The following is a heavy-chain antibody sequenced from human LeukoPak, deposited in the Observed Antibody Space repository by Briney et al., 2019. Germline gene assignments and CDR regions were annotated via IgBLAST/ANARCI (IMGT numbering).Heavy chain of an antibody. CDR1: GFTFSSYS. D-gene: IGHD3-22*01. Sequence: PGGSLRLSCAASGFTFSSYSMNWVRQAPGKGLEWVSSISSSSSYIYYADSVKGRFTNSRDNAKNSLYLQMNSLRAEDTAVYYCARDEYYDSSGYYSPLDYWGQGTLVTVSS. V-gene: IGHV3-21*01. J-gene: IGHJ4*02. CDR2: ISSSSSYI. CDR3: ARDEYYDSSGYYSPLDY.